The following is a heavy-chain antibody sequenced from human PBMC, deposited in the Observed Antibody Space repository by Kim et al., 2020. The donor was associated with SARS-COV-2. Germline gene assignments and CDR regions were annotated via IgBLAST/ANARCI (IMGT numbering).Heavy chain of an antibody. CDR1: GFTFTSSA. CDR2: IVVGSGNT. D-gene: IGHD3-9*01. CDR3: AADHHYDILTGYSPLHTWYGMDV. Sequence: SVKVSCKASGFTFTSSAMQWVRQARGQRLEWIGWIVVGSGNTNYAQKFQERVTITRDMSTSTAYMELSSLRSEDTAVYYCAADHHYDILTGYSPLHTWYGMDVWGQGTTVTVSS. J-gene: IGHJ6*02. V-gene: IGHV1-58*02.